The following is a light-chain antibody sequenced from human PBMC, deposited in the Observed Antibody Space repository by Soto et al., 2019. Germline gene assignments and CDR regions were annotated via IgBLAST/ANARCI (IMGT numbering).Light chain of an antibody. CDR3: QQSDT. CDR1: QTGDSRY. CDR2: AAS. J-gene: IGKJ5*01. V-gene: IGKV3-20*01. Sequence: EIVFTQSPGTLSLSPVETATLSCRASQTGDSRYLAWYQQKRGQAPRLLIYAASSRATGVPDRLSGSGSGTDFTLTISRLEPEDFAVYYCQQSDTFGQGTRLEIK.